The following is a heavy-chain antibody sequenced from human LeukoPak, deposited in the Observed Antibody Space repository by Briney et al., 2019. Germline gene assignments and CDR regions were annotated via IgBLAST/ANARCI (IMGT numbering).Heavy chain of an antibody. V-gene: IGHV1-2*06. D-gene: IGHD3-10*01. CDR2: INPNSGGT. CDR3: ARADYYGSGEDFDY. Sequence: ASVRVSCKASGYTFTGYYMHWVRQAPGQGLEWMGRINPNSGGTNYAQKFQGRVTMTRDTSISTAYMELSRLRSDDTAVYYCARADYYGSGEDFDYWGQGTLVTVSA. J-gene: IGHJ4*02. CDR1: GYTFTGYY.